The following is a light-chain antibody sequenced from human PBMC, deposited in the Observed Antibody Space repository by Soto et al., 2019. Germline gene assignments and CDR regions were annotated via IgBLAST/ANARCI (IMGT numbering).Light chain of an antibody. CDR3: QHYSSQT. V-gene: IGKV3-20*01. CDR2: GAS. Sequence: VLTHSPSTLSLSPGERATLSCRASQSVSSNYLAWYQQRPGQAPRLLIYGASSRATGIPDRFSGSGSGTDFTLTISRLEPEDSAVYFCQHYSSQTFGQGTKVDI. J-gene: IGKJ1*01. CDR1: QSVSSNY.